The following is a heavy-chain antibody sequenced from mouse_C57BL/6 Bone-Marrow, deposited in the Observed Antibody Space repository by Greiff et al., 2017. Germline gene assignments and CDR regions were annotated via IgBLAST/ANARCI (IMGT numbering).Heavy chain of an antibody. Sequence: QVQLQQSGAELVKPGASVKISCKASGYAFSSYWMNWVKQRPGKGLEWIGQIYPGDGDTNYNGKFKGKATLTADKSSSTAYMQLSSLTSEDSAVYFCARSGDGYYGWFAYWGQGILVTVSA. J-gene: IGHJ3*01. CDR2: IYPGDGDT. D-gene: IGHD2-3*01. V-gene: IGHV1-80*01. CDR3: ARSGDGYYGWFAY. CDR1: GYAFSSYW.